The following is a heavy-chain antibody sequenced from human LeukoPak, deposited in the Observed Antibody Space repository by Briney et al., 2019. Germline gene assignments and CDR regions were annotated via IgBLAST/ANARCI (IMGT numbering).Heavy chain of an antibody. CDR2: IWYDGSNK. V-gene: IGHV3-33*03. CDR3: ASQTGTTPR. D-gene: IGHD1-7*01. Sequence: GGSLRLSCAASGFTFSSYGMHWVRQAPGKGLEWVAVIWYDGSNKYYADSVKGRFTISRDNAENTLYLQMNSPRAEDTAVYYCASQTGTTPRWGQGTLVTVSS. J-gene: IGHJ4*02. CDR1: GFTFSSYG.